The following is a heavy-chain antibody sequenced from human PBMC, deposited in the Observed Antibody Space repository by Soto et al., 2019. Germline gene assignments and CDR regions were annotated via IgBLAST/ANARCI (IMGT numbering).Heavy chain of an antibody. CDR1: GYTFTSYS. J-gene: IGHJ6*02. Sequence: ASVKVSCKXSGYTFTSYSISWVRQAPGQGLEWMGWISGNNDKTKYAQKFQGRVTMTTDTSTSTAYMELRSLRSDDTAVYYCATDYGGNPSYYYYYGMDVWGQGTTVTVSS. CDR2: ISGNNDKT. CDR3: ATDYGGNPSYYYYYGMDV. V-gene: IGHV1-18*01. D-gene: IGHD4-17*01.